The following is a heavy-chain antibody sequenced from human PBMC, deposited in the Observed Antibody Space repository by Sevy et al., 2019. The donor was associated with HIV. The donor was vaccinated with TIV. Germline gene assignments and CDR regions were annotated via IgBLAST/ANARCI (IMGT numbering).Heavy chain of an antibody. CDR3: ARGPKPLRSDYGDYRGVGYYFDS. D-gene: IGHD4-17*01. V-gene: IGHV4-34*01. J-gene: IGHJ4*02. Sequence: SETLSLTCAVYGESFSNYYWSWIRLSPGKGLESIGEIDHSGRSDYNPSHKSRVTMSVDTSKNRFSLKLTSVTAADTAVYYCARGPKPLRSDYGDYRGVGYYFDSWGQGTLVTVSS. CDR2: IDHSGRS. CDR1: GESFSNYY.